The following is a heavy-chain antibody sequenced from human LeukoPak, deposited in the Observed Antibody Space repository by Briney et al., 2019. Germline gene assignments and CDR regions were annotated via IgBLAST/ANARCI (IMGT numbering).Heavy chain of an antibody. Sequence: PGGSLRLSCAASGFTFSSYWMHWVRQAPGKGLVWVSRINSDGSSTSYADSVKGRFTISRDNAKNTLYLQMNSLRAEDTAVYYCARDEYRYYDSSGYYYYGKWGQGTLVTVSS. CDR2: INSDGSST. V-gene: IGHV3-74*01. CDR3: ARDEYRYYDSSGYYYYGK. CDR1: GFTFSSYW. D-gene: IGHD3-22*01. J-gene: IGHJ4*02.